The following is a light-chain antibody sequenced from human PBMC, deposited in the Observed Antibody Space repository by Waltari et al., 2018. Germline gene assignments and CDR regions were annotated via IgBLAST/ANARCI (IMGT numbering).Light chain of an antibody. CDR3: QQYESSPET. CDR2: GAS. CDR1: QSVSSNY. V-gene: IGKV3-20*01. Sequence: EIVLTQSPGTLSLSPGERATLSCRASQSVSSNYLAWYQQKLGQAPRLLIYGASSRATGIPDRFSGSGSGADFTLTINRLEPEDVAVYYCQQYESSPETFGQGTKVEIK. J-gene: IGKJ1*01.